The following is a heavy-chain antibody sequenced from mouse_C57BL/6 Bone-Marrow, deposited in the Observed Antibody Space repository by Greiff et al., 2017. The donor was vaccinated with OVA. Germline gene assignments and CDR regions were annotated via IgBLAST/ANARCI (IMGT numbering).Heavy chain of an antibody. CDR3: ARSKDYDDPAWFAY. CDR2: INPGSGGT. D-gene: IGHD2-4*01. CDR1: GYAFTNYL. Sequence: VQLQQSGAELVRPGTSVKVSCKASGYAFTNYLIEWVKQRPGQGLEWIGVINPGSGGTNYNEKFKGKATLTADKSSSTAYMQLSSLTSEDSAVYFCARSKDYDDPAWFAYWGQGTLVTVSA. V-gene: IGHV1-54*01. J-gene: IGHJ3*01.